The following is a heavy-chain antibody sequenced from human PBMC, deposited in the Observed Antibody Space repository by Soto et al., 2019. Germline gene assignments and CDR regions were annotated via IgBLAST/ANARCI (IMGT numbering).Heavy chain of an antibody. V-gene: IGHV3-74*01. CDR3: ARVGPYDSGSYMFRYDRFDP. D-gene: IGHD3-10*01. Sequence: GGALRLSCAASGITFSSRWIHWVRQAPGKGLVWVSRINSDGSITSYADSVKGRFTISRDNAKNTLYLQMNGLRVDDTAVYYCARVGPYDSGSYMFRYDRFDPWGQGTQVTVS. CDR1: GITFSSRW. J-gene: IGHJ5*02. CDR2: INSDGSIT.